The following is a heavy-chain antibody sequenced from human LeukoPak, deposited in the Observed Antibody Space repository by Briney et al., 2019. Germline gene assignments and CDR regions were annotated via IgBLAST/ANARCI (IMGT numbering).Heavy chain of an antibody. CDR1: GYTLTELS. D-gene: IGHD5-18*01. CDR3: AKGEVGSGYSYGPIDN. CDR2: FDPEDGET. V-gene: IGHV1-24*01. Sequence: ASVKVSCKVSGYTLTELSMHWVRQAPGKGLEWMGGFDPEDGETIYAQKFQGRVTMTEDTSTDTAYMELSSLRSDDTAVYYCAKGEVGSGYSYGPIDNWGQGTLVTVSS. J-gene: IGHJ4*02.